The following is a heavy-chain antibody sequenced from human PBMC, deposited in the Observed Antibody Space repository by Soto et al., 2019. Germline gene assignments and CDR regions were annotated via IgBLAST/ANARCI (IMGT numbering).Heavy chain of an antibody. CDR1: ADTFTSYY. Sequence: ASVKVSCKAPADTFTSYYIHWVRQAPGHGLEWMGIINPSGGSTSYAQKFQGRVTMTRDTSTSTVYMELSSLRSEDTAVYYCARDKGVDYYDSSYNWFDPWGQGTLVTVSS. CDR3: ARDKGVDYYDSSYNWFDP. CDR2: INPSGGST. V-gene: IGHV1-46*01. J-gene: IGHJ5*02. D-gene: IGHD3-22*01.